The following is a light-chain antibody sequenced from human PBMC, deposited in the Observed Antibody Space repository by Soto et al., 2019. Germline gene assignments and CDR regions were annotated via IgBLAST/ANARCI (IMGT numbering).Light chain of an antibody. CDR3: QQCHATPLT. J-gene: IGKJ5*01. V-gene: IGKV1-39*01. Sequence: DIQMTQSPSVLSASVVDRFTITCRASQAISNYLNWYQQKPGKAPNLLIFGAKTLQSGVPSRVSGSGDGTDCTLTITTLQPEDVGMYYCQQCHATPLTVGQGTRLEIK. CDR2: GAK. CDR1: QAISNY.